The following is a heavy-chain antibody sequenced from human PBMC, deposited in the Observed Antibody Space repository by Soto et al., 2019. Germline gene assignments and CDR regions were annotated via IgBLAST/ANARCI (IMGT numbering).Heavy chain of an antibody. CDR1: GGTFSSYT. Sequence: QFQLVQSGAEVKKPGSSVKVSCKASGGTFSSYTISWLRQAPGQGPEWMGRVIPILGIANYAQKLQGRVTITADKSATTAYMELSSLRSEDTAVYYCAREEYYYGSGAFFDYGGQGTLVTVSS. J-gene: IGHJ4*02. CDR3: AREEYYYGSGAFFDY. CDR2: VIPILGIA. V-gene: IGHV1-69*08. D-gene: IGHD3-10*01.